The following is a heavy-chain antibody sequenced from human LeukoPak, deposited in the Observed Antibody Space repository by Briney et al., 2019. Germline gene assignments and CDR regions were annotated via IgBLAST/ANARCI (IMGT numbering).Heavy chain of an antibody. CDR2: VRTTAEGGTI. J-gene: IGHJ4*02. CDR3: TAALGKTDDDS. CDR1: GFTFSKAW. Sequence: PGGSLRLSCEGSGFTFSKAWMSWVRQAPGRGLEWVGRVRTTAEGGTIDYGRSVRGRFTISRDDSKNTLYPQMNSLKSEDTAVYYCTAALGKTDDDSWGQGTLVTVSS. V-gene: IGHV3-15*05.